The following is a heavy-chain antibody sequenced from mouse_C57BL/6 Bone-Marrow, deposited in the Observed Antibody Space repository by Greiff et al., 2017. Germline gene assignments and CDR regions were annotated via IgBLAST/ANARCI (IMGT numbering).Heavy chain of an antibody. D-gene: IGHD1-1*01. CDR2: IDPSDSET. Sequence: QVQLQQPGAELVRPGSSVKLSCKASGYTFTSYWMHWVKQRPIQGLEWIGNIDPSDSETHYNQKFKDKATLTVDKSSSTAYMQLSSVTSEDSAVYYCARRTTVVEGGVAYWGQGTLVTVSA. CDR1: GYTFTSYW. J-gene: IGHJ3*01. CDR3: ARRTTVVEGGVAY. V-gene: IGHV1-52*01.